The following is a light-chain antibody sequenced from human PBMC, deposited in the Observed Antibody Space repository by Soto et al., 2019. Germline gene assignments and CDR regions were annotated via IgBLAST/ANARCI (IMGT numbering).Light chain of an antibody. CDR1: QSLVHSDGHTY. V-gene: IGKV2-24*01. CDR3: MQATQRPT. Sequence: DIVMTQTPLSSPVTLGQPASISCRSSQSLVHSDGHTYLSWLQQRPGQPPRLLIYEVSNRFSGVPDRFSGSGAGTDFTLKISRVEVEDVGIYYCMQATQRPTFGQGTRLEIE. CDR2: EVS. J-gene: IGKJ5*01.